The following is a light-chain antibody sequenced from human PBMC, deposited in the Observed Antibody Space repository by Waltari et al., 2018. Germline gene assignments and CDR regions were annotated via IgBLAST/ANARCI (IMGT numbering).Light chain of an antibody. CDR2: GVS. Sequence: QSALTQPASVSGSPGQSTTAPSTGTSSDVGSYQHVPWYPQHPRKAPKLVIYGVSHRPSGVSNRFSGSKSGNTASLTISGLQAEDEADYYCTSYTTGRTYVFGTGTKVTVL. J-gene: IGLJ1*01. CDR3: TSYTTGRTYV. CDR1: SSDVGSYQH. V-gene: IGLV2-14*03.